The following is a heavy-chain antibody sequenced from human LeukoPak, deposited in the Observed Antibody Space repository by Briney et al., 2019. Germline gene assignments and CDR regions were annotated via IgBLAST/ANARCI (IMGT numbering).Heavy chain of an antibody. CDR2: ISAYNGNT. Sequence: ASVKVSCKASGYISKSSGFSWVRQAPGQGLEWMGWISAYNGNTNYAQKLQSRVTMTTDTSTSTAYMELRSLRSDDTAVYYCARDSYDSSGFNDYWGQGTLVTVSS. J-gene: IGHJ4*02. D-gene: IGHD3-22*01. V-gene: IGHV1-18*01. CDR3: ARDSYDSSGFNDY. CDR1: GYISKSSG.